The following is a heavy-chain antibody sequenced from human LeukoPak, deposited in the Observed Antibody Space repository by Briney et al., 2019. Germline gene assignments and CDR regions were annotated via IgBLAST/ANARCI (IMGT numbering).Heavy chain of an antibody. CDR1: GFNFSAYG. CDR3: ARGRGGPPFDF. D-gene: IGHD3-10*01. CDR2: ISADGGTT. V-gene: IGHV3-64*02. Sequence: GGSLRLSCVASGFNFSAYGMHWVRQAPGQGLEYISAISADGGTTFHAESVKGRFTISRDNSKNTLYLQMGSLRIDDSALYYCARGRGGPPFDFWGHGTLITVSS. J-gene: IGHJ4*01.